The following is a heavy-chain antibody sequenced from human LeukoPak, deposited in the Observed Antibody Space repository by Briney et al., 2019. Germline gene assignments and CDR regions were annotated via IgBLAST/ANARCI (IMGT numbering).Heavy chain of an antibody. J-gene: IGHJ4*02. CDR2: ISSSSYTI. CDR1: GFTFSSYS. CDR3: ARGQYDILTGLPLPDY. Sequence: AGGSLRLSCAASGFTFSSYSMNWVRQAPGKGLEWVSYISSSSYTIYYADSVKGRFTISRDNAKKSLYLQMNSLRAEDTAVYYCARGQYDILTGLPLPDYWGQGTLVTVSS. D-gene: IGHD3-9*01. V-gene: IGHV3-48*01.